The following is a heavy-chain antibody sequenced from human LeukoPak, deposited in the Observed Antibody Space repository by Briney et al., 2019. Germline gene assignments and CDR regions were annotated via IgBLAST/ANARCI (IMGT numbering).Heavy chain of an antibody. V-gene: IGHV3-74*03. Sequence: PGGSLRLSCAASDFTFSSYWMHWVRQAPGKGLVWVSRINGDGGSTTYADSVKGRFTISRDNAKNTLYLQMNSLRAEDTAMYYCARGPRIAYYGVDVWGEGTTVTVSS. J-gene: IGHJ6*04. D-gene: IGHD6-13*01. CDR1: DFTFSSYW. CDR3: ARGPRIAYYGVDV. CDR2: INGDGGST.